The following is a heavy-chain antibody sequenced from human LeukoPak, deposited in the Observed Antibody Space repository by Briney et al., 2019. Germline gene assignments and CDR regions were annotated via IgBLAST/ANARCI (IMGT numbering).Heavy chain of an antibody. D-gene: IGHD1-14*01. V-gene: IGHV4-39*07. CDR3: EAVSTYGMDV. Sequence: SETLSLTCTVSGGSISSSSYYWGWIRQPPGKGLEWIGSIYYSGSTYYNPSLKSRVTISVDTSKNQFSLKLSSVTAADTAVYYPEAVSTYGMDVWGQGTTVTVSS. CDR2: IYYSGST. CDR1: GGSISSSSYY. J-gene: IGHJ6*02.